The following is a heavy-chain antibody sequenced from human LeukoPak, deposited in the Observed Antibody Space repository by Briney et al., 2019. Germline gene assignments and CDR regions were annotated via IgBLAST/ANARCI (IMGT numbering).Heavy chain of an antibody. CDR3: ARGQRGGVSGGLGVLFASYYTYYYMDV. J-gene: IGHJ6*03. V-gene: IGHV1-46*01. D-gene: IGHD3-16*01. Sequence: ASVKVSCKASGYTFTMYYIHWVRQAPGQGLEWMGMINPSDGATTYAQRFQGRVTMTRDMSTTTVYMDLRSLRSEDTAVYFCARGQRGGVSGGLGVLFASYYTYYYMDVWGRGTTVTVSS. CDR2: INPSDGAT. CDR1: GYTFTMYY.